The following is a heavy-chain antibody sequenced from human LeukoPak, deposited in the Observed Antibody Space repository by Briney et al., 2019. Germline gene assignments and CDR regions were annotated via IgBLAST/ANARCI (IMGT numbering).Heavy chain of an antibody. CDR2: INHSGST. CDR3: ARGVAHDY. J-gene: IGHJ4*02. CDR1: GGSFSGYY. D-gene: IGHD2-15*01. Sequence: PSETLSLTCAVYGGSFSGYYWSWIRQPPGKGLEWIGEINHSGSTNYNPSLKSRVTISVDTSKNQFSLKLSSVTAADAAVYCCARGVAHDYWGQGTLVTVSS. V-gene: IGHV4-34*01.